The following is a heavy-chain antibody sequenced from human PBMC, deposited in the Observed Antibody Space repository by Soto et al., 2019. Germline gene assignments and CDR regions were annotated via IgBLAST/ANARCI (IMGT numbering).Heavy chain of an antibody. CDR2: ISGSGGST. CDR3: AKRRSSTTVTTGVWFDP. V-gene: IGHV3-23*01. J-gene: IGHJ5*02. D-gene: IGHD4-17*01. Sequence: EVQLLESGGGLVQPGGSLRLSCAASGFTFSSYAMSWVRQAPGKGLEWVSAISGSGGSTYYADSVKGRFTISRDNSKNTLYLQMNSRRAEDTAVYYCAKRRSSTTVTTGVWFDPWGQGTLVTVSS. CDR1: GFTFSSYA.